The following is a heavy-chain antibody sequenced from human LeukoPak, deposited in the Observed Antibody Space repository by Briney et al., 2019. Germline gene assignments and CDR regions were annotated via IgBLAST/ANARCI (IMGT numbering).Heavy chain of an antibody. CDR3: ARDLLLDYYGSGSLGDY. V-gene: IGHV1-8*01. CDR2: MNPNSGNT. D-gene: IGHD3-10*01. Sequence: ASVKVSCKASGYTFTSYDINWVRQATGQGLEWMGWMNPNSGNTGYAQKFQGRVTMTRNTSISTAYMELSSLRSEDTAVYYCARDLLLDYYGSGSLGDYWGQGTLVTVSS. J-gene: IGHJ4*02. CDR1: GYTFTSYD.